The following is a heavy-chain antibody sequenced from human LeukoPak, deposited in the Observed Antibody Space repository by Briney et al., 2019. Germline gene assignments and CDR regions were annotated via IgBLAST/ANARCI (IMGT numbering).Heavy chain of an antibody. CDR1: GFTFSSYS. CDR3: ARDRRRWSSGSYYIFDY. CDR2: ISSSSSYI. Sequence: GGSLRLSCAASGFTFSSYSMNWVRQAPGKGLEWVSSISSSSSYIYYADSVKGRFTISRDNAKNSLYLQMNSLRAEDTAVYYCARDRRRWSSGSYYIFDYWGQGTLVTVSS. D-gene: IGHD3-10*01. J-gene: IGHJ4*02. V-gene: IGHV3-21*04.